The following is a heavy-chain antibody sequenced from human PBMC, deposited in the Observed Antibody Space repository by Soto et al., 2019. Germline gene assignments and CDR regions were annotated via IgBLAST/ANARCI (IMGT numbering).Heavy chain of an antibody. D-gene: IGHD3-16*01. Sequence: GALRLSCAASGFTVSTKYMSWVRQAPGKGLEWVSVIYSGGSTFYADSVRGRFTISRDNSKNTVNLQMNSLRAEDTAVYYCARDPWAADYWGQGTLVTVSS. V-gene: IGHV3-66*01. CDR2: IYSGGST. J-gene: IGHJ4*02. CDR1: GFTVSTKY. CDR3: ARDPWAADY.